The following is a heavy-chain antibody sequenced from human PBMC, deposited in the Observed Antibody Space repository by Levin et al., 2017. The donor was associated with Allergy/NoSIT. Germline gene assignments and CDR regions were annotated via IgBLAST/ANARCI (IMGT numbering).Heavy chain of an antibody. CDR2: IYYSGST. CDR1: GGSITRSNSY. CDR3: ALRADKEGVLTAFHI. Sequence: PSETLSLTCSVSGGSITRSNSYWGWIRQPPGKGLEWIGSIYYSGSTYYNPSLKSRVTISADSSKNQFSLRLSSVTAADTAMYYCALRADKEGVLTAFHIWGQGTMVTVSS. J-gene: IGHJ3*02. V-gene: IGHV4-39*07. D-gene: IGHD4-17*01.